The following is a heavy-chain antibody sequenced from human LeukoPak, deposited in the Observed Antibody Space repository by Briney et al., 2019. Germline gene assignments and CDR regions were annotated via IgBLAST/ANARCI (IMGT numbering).Heavy chain of an antibody. CDR1: GFTFSSYS. Sequence: QPGGSLRLSCAASGFTFSSYSMNWVRQAPGKGLEWVSYISSSSSTIYYADSVKGRFTISRDNAKNSLYLQMNSLRAEDTAVYYCARDYCTNGVCYHYYYYMDVWGKGTTVTVS. CDR2: ISSSSSTI. V-gene: IGHV3-48*01. J-gene: IGHJ6*03. CDR3: ARDYCTNGVCYHYYYYMDV. D-gene: IGHD2-8*01.